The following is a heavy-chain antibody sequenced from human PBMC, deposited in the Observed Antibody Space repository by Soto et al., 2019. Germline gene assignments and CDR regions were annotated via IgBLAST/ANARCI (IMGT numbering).Heavy chain of an antibody. J-gene: IGHJ5*02. Sequence: QVQLVQSGAEVKKPGASVKVSCKASGYTFTSYGISWVRQAPGQGLEWMGWISTYNGNTNYAQNLQGRVTMTTDTSXXTAYMELRSLRSDDTAVYYCARNEYMVRGDGWFDPWGQGTLVTVSS. D-gene: IGHD3-10*01. V-gene: IGHV1-18*01. CDR3: ARNEYMVRGDGWFDP. CDR1: GYTFTSYG. CDR2: ISTYNGNT.